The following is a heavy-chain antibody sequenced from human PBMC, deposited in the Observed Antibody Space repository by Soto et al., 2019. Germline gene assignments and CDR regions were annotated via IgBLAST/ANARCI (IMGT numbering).Heavy chain of an antibody. CDR1: GGSISSYY. CDR3: ARDFVAGTKHYFDY. D-gene: IGHD6-19*01. J-gene: IGHJ4*02. V-gene: IGHV4-59*01. CDR2: IYYSGST. Sequence: PSETLSLTCTLSGGSISSYYWSWIRQPPGKGLEWIGYIYYSGSTNYNPSLKSRVTISVDTSKNQFSLKLSSVTAADTAVYYCARDFVAGTKHYFDYWGQGTLVTVSS.